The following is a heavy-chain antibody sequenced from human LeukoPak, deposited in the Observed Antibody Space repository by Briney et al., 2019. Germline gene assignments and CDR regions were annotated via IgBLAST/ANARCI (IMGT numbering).Heavy chain of an antibody. CDR2: IYYSGSA. CDR1: GGSISSYY. J-gene: IGHJ4*02. Sequence: SETLSLTCTVTGGSISSYYWSWIRQPPGKGLEWIGYIYYSGSANYSPSLKSRVTISEDTSKIQFSLKLSSVTAADTAVYYCARGEKDGYNNYYYDYWGQGTLVTVSS. V-gene: IGHV4-59*01. CDR3: ARGEKDGYNNYYYDY. D-gene: IGHD5-24*01.